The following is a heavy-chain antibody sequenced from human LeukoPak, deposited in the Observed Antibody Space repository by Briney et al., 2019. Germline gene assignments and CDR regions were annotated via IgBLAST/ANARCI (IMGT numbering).Heavy chain of an antibody. Sequence: SVKVSCKAPGGTFSSYAISWVRQAPGQGLEWMGGIIPIFGTANYAQKFQGRVTITADESTSTAYMELSSLRSEDTAVYYCASPEEYYDFWSGYYTSNQFDYWGQGTLVTVSS. CDR2: IIPIFGTA. V-gene: IGHV1-69*13. J-gene: IGHJ4*02. D-gene: IGHD3-3*01. CDR1: GGTFSSYA. CDR3: ASPEEYYDFWSGYYTSNQFDY.